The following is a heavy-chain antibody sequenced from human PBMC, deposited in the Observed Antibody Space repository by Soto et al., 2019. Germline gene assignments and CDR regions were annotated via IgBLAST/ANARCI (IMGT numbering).Heavy chain of an antibody. V-gene: IGHV4-61*01. CDR1: GGSVRSGNYY. J-gene: IGHJ6*02. D-gene: IGHD3-22*01. CDR2: IYSSGST. Sequence: QVQLQESGPGLVKPSETLSLTCIVSGGSVRSGNYYWNWIRQPPGKGLEWIGYIYSSGSTKYSPSLKSRVTISVDTPNNQFSLNLRSVTAADTAVYYCARSYDSSGYYYYAMDVWGQGTTVTVSS. CDR3: ARSYDSSGYYYYAMDV.